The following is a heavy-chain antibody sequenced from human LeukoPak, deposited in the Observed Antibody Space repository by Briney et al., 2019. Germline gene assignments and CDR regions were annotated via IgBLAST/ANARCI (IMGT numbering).Heavy chain of an antibody. CDR2: IYYSGST. D-gene: IGHD4-17*01. V-gene: IGHV4-59*01. CDR1: GGSISSYY. CDR3: ASLHDYGDEPDDY. Sequence: PSETLSLTRTVSGGSISSYYWSWIRQPPGKGLEWIGYIYYSGSTNYNPSLKSRVTISVDTSKNQFSLKLSSVTAADTAVYYCASLHDYGDEPDDYWGQGTLVTVSS. J-gene: IGHJ4*02.